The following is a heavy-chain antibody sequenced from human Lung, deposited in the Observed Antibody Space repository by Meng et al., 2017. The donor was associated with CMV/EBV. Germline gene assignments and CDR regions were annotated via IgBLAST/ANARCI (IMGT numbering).Heavy chain of an antibody. Sequence: GGSLGLXCEASGFTFSRFSLHWVRQAPGKGLEWVAVISNDGKDKHYADSVKGQFTITRDNYKSTIYLQMNSMRPEDTAAYYCAKNYKPNPPYYYGVDVRGRGXTVTVSS. CDR2: ISNDGKDK. V-gene: IGHV3-30-3*02. CDR3: AKNYKPNPPYYYGVDV. J-gene: IGHJ6*02. CDR1: GFTFSRFS. D-gene: IGHD1-7*01.